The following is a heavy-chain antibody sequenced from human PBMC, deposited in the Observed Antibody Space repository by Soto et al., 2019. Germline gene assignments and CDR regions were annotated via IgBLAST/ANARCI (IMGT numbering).Heavy chain of an antibody. CDR1: GYTFTGYY. J-gene: IGHJ6*02. D-gene: IGHD6-13*01. V-gene: IGHV1-2*02. CDR3: ARERRTGSSSWGGYYYYGMDV. CDR2: INPNSGGT. Sequence: ASVKVSCKASGYTFTGYYMHWVRQAPGQGLEWMGWINPNSGGTNYAQKFQGRVTMTRDTSISTAYMELSRLRSDDTAVYYCARERRTGSSSWGGYYYYGMDVWGQCTKVTVSS.